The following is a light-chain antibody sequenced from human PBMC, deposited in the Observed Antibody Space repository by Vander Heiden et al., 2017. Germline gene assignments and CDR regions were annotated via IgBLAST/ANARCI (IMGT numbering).Light chain of an antibody. V-gene: IGKV1-39*01. Sequence: IQMIQSPSSLSASVGDRVSITCRASQSISSYLNWYHHKPGKAPKLLIYAASTLHSGVPSRFSGSGSGTDFTLTISSLQPEDFATYYCQQTYSTPRTFGQGTKLEIK. CDR1: QSISSY. CDR3: QQTYSTPRT. J-gene: IGKJ2*01. CDR2: AAS.